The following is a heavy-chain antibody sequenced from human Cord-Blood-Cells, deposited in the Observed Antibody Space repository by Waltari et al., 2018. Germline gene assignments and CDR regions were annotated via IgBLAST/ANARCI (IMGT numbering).Heavy chain of an antibody. J-gene: IGHJ2*01. CDR1: GGSISSYY. CDR3: ARNDYGDYVGYFDL. V-gene: IGHV4-59*01. D-gene: IGHD4-17*01. Sequence: QVQLQESGPGLVKPSETLSLTCTVSGGSISSYYWCWIRQPPGKGLEWIGYIYYSGSTNYNPSLKSRVTISVDTSKNQFSLKLSSVTAADTAVYYCARNDYGDYVGYFDLWGRGTLVTVSS. CDR2: IYYSGST.